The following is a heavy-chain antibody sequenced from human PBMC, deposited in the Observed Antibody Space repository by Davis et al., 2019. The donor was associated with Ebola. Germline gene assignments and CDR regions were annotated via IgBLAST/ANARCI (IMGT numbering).Heavy chain of an antibody. D-gene: IGHD1-14*01. J-gene: IGHJ6*04. CDR1: GFTFSSYG. CDR2: IWYDGSNK. V-gene: IGHV3-33*01. CDR3: ARDPNLRDV. Sequence: GESLKISCAASGFTFSSYGMHWVRQAPGKGLEWVAVIWYDGSNKYYADSVKGRFTISRDNSKNTLYLQINSLRDEDTAVYYCARDPNLRDVWGKGTTVTVSS.